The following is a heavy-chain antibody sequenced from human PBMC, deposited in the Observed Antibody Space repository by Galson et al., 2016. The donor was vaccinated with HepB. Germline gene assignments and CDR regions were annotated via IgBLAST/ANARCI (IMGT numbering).Heavy chain of an antibody. CDR3: ASLRFKGFDL. J-gene: IGHJ2*01. CDR2: IEPDGTTK. CDR1: GFTLSNSA. V-gene: IGHV3-7*03. Sequence: SLRLSCAASGFTLSNSAMSWVRQAPGKGLEWVANIEPDGTTKSYVDSVKGRFTISRDNAKNSLYLQMNSLRAEDTAVYYCASLRFKGFDLWGRGTLVTVSS. D-gene: IGHD3-3*01.